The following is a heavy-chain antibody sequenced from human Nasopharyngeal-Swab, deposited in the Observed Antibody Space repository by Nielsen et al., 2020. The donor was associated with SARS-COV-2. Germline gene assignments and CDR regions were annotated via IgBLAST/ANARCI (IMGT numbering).Heavy chain of an antibody. D-gene: IGHD3-3*01. CDR2: MNPNSGNT. J-gene: IGHJ5*02. CDR3: ARGSITIFGVVIQGWFDP. V-gene: IGHV1-8*01. Sequence: WVRQAPGQGLEWMGWMNPNSGNTGYARKFQGRVTMTRNTSISTAYMELSSLRSEDTAVYYCARGSITIFGVVIQGWFDPWGQGTLVTVSS.